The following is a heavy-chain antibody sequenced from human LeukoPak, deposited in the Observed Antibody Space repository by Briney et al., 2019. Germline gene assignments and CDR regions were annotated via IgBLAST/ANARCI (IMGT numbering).Heavy chain of an antibody. CDR3: ARERSSSGWFDY. CDR2: IIPILGIA. D-gene: IGHD6-19*01. Sequence: ASVKVSCKASGGTFSSYAISWVRQAPGQGLEWMGRIIPILGIANYAQKFQGRVTITADKSTSTAYMELSSPRSEDTAVYYCARERSSSGWFDYWGQGTLVTVSS. V-gene: IGHV1-69*04. J-gene: IGHJ4*02. CDR1: GGTFSSYA.